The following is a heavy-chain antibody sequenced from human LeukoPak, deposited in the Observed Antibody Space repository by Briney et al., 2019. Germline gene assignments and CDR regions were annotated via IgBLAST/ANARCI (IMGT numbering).Heavy chain of an antibody. J-gene: IGHJ4*02. D-gene: IGHD6-13*01. Sequence: PGGSLRLSCAASGFTFSNYLMHWVRQAPGKGLVWVSRINSDGSGRNYADSVKGRFTISRDNAKNTLYLQMNSLRAEDTAVYYCASASSHRIAAGGDYWGQGTLVTVSS. CDR1: GFTFSNYL. CDR3: ASASSHRIAAGGDY. V-gene: IGHV3-74*01. CDR2: INSDGSGR.